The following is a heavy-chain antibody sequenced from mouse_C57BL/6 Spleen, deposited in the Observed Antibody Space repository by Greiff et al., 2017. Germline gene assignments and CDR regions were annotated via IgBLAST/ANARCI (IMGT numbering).Heavy chain of an antibody. CDR2: ISSGGSYT. V-gene: IGHV5-6*01. Sequence: EVKLMESGGDLVKPGGSLKLSCAASGFTFSSYGMSWVRQTPDKRLGWVATISSGGSYTYYPDSVKGRFTISRDNAKNTLYLQMSSLKSEDTAMYYCARLYYGSSPYFDYWGQGTTLTVSS. D-gene: IGHD1-1*01. CDR3: ARLYYGSSPYFDY. CDR1: GFTFSSYG. J-gene: IGHJ2*01.